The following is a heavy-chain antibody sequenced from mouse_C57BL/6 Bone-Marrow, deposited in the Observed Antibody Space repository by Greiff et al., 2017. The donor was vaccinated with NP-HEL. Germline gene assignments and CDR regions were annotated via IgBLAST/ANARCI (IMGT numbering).Heavy chain of an antibody. CDR2: IYPRSGNT. J-gene: IGHJ3*01. CDR1: GYTFTSYG. D-gene: IGHD2-4*01. Sequence: VQRVESGAELARPGASVKLSCKASGYTFTSYGISWVKQRTGQGLEWIGEIYPRSGNTYYNEKFKGKATLTADKSSSTAYMELRSLTSEDSAVYFCASGIYYDYDGFAYWGQGTLVTVSA. CDR3: ASGIYYDYDGFAY. V-gene: IGHV1-81*01.